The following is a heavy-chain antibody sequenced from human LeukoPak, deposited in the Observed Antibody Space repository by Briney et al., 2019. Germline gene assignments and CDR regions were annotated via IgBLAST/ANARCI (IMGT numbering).Heavy chain of an antibody. CDR3: ARRCGGDCYFTGYYYGMDV. V-gene: IGHV1-8*01. CDR1: GYTFTSYD. CDR2: MNPNSGNT. Sequence: GASVKVSCKASGYTFTSYDINWVRQATGQGLEWMGWMNPNSGNTGYAQKFQGRVTMTRNTSISTAYMELSSLRSEDTAVYYCARRCGGDCYFTGYYYGMDVWGQGTTVTVSS. J-gene: IGHJ6*02. D-gene: IGHD2-21*02.